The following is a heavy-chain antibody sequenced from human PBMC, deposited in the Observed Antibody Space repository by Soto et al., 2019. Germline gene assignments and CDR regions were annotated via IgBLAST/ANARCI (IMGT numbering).Heavy chain of an antibody. CDR3: ARGRGCSGGSCRNWFDP. CDR2: INHSGST. J-gene: IGHJ5*02. D-gene: IGHD2-15*01. CDR1: GGSFSGYY. V-gene: IGHV4-34*01. Sequence: QVQLQQWGAGLLKPSETLSLTCAVYGGSFSGYYWSWIRQPPGTGLEWIGEINHSGSTNYNPSLKRRVTTSVDTAKNQFSRKLSSVTAADTAVYYGARGRGCSGGSCRNWFDPCGQGAMVPVSS.